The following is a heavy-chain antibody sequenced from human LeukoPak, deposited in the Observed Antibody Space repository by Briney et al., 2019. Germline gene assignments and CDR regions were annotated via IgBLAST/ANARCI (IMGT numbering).Heavy chain of an antibody. Sequence: PGGSLRLSCAPSGFTFSSYGMHWVRQAPGKGLEWVAFIRYDGSNKYYADSVKGRFTISRDNSKNTLYLQMNSLRAEDTAVYYCAKDQAYSSTSPDAFDIWGQGTMVTVSS. D-gene: IGHD2-2*01. J-gene: IGHJ3*02. V-gene: IGHV3-30*02. CDR1: GFTFSSYG. CDR3: AKDQAYSSTSPDAFDI. CDR2: IRYDGSNK.